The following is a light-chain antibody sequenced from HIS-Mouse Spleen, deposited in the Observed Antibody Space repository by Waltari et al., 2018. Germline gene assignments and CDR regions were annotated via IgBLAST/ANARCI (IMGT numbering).Light chain of an antibody. CDR2: EGS. J-gene: IGLJ3*02. CDR1: SSYVGRYHL. CDR3: CSYAGSSTWV. V-gene: IGLV2-23*01. Sequence: QSALTQPASVSGSPGQSITISCPGTSSYVGRYHLVSWYQQHPGKAPKLVIYEGSKRPSGVSNRVSGSKSGNTASLTISGLQAEGEADYCCCSYAGSSTWVFGGGTKLTVL.